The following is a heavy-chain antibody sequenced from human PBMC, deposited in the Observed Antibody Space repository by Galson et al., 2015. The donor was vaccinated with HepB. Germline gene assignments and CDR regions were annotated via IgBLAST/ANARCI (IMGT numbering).Heavy chain of an antibody. D-gene: IGHD3-10*01. CDR1: GYSFTSYW. J-gene: IGHJ6*02. CDR3: ARRDYYGSGSLFAERYYGMDV. CDR2: IDPSDSYT. Sequence: QSGAEVKKPGESLRISCKGSGYSFTSYWISWVRQMPGKGLEWMGRIDPSDSYTNYSPSFQGHVTISADKSISTAYLQWSSLKASDTAMYYCARRDYYGSGSLFAERYYGMDVWGQGTTVTVSS. V-gene: IGHV5-10-1*01.